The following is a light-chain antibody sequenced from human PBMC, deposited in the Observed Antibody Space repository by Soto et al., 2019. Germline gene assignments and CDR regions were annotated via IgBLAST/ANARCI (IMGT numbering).Light chain of an antibody. CDR1: SSDVGGYNY. V-gene: IGLV2-14*01. J-gene: IGLJ1*01. Sequence: QSALTQPASVSGSPGQSITISCTGTSSDVGGYNYVSWYQQHPGKAPKLMIYDVSNRPSGVSNRFSGSKSGNTATLTISGLQAEDEADYYCSSYTCSSTLSVVGTGTKLTVL. CDR2: DVS. CDR3: SSYTCSSTLSV.